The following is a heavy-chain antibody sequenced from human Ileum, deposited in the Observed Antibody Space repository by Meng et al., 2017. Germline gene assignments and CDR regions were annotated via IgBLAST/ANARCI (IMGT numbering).Heavy chain of an antibody. CDR3: ASGSGSLDY. CDR2: TYYRSKWYS. Sequence: VKVQQSGTGRVKPSQTLSLTWGVSGGSGSSNIAAWNWIRQSPLRGLEWLGRTYYRSKWYSEYAVSVKSRISIPPDTSKNQFSLQMNSVTPEDTAVYYCASGSGSLDYWGPGTLVTVSS. V-gene: IGHV6-1*01. D-gene: IGHD3-3*01. CDR1: GGSGSSNIAA. J-gene: IGHJ4*02.